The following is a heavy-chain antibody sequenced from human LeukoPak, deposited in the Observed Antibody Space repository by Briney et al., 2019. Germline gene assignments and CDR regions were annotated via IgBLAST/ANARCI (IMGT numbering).Heavy chain of an antibody. J-gene: IGHJ4*02. V-gene: IGHV1-69*01. CDR3: ASCVYSSSSSDYFXX. CDR2: IIPIFGTA. Sequence: SVKVSCKASGGTFSSYAVSWVRQAPGQGLEWMGGIIPIFGTANYAQKFQGRVTITADESTSTAYMELSSLRSEDTAVYYCASCVYSSSSSDYFXXWGQGTLVT. CDR1: GGTFSSYA. D-gene: IGHD6-6*01.